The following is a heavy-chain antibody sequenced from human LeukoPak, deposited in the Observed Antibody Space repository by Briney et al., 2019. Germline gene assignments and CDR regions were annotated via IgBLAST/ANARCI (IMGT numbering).Heavy chain of an antibody. CDR2: IYYSGST. CDR3: ASPTLYYDSSGYPTSAFDI. CDR1: GGSISSSSYY. J-gene: IGHJ3*02. D-gene: IGHD3-22*01. V-gene: IGHV4-39*01. Sequence: PSETLSLTYTVSGGSISSSSYYWGWIRQPPGKGLEWIGSIYYSGSTYYNPSLKSRVTISVDTSKNQFSLKLSSVTAADTAVYYCASPTLYYDSSGYPTSAFDIWGQGTMVTVSS.